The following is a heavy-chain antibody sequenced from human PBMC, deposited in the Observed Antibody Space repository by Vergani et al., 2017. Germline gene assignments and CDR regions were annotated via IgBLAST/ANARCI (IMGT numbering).Heavy chain of an antibody. J-gene: IGHJ6*02. CDR1: DSSIMTNPY. V-gene: IGHV4-38-2*01. D-gene: IGHD3-10*01. CDR2: IHHSVDT. CDR3: ARHRGSGGFFPSSYFYGMDV. Sequence: QVQLQESGPGLVKPSETLTLTCDVSDSSIMTNPYWGWFRQSPGKGLEWIGCIHHSVDTHYTSSLKSRVSISIVSRSKFSLRLTSVTAADTAIYYCARHRGSGGFFPSSYFYGMDVWGHGTTVTVSS.